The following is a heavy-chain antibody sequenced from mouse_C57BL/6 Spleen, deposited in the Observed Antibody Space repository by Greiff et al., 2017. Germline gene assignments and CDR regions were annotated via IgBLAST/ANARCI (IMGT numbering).Heavy chain of an antibody. J-gene: IGHJ2*01. CDR1: GFTFTDYY. V-gene: IGHV7-3*01. Sequence: EVMLVESGGGLVQPGGSLSLSCAASGFTFTDYYMSWVRQPPGKALEWLGFIRNKANGYTTEYSASVKGRFTISRDNSQSILYLQMNALRAEDSATYYCARGGLNPFDYWGQGTTLTVSS. CDR3: ARGGLNPFDY. CDR2: IRNKANGYTT.